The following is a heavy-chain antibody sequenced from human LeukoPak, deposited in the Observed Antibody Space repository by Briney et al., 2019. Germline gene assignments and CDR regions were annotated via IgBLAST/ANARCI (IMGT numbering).Heavy chain of an antibody. D-gene: IGHD4-11*01. V-gene: IGHV3-48*03. CDR1: GFTFTKYE. CDR3: ARETLYSDYEGNYIDY. CDR2: ISSSGSTI. Sequence: TGGSLRLSCAASGFTFTKYEMIWVRQAPGKWLEWISYISSSGSTIYYADSVKGRFTMSRDNAKNSVHLQMNSLRAEDTAVYYCARETLYSDYEGNYIDYWGQGTLVTVSS. J-gene: IGHJ4*02.